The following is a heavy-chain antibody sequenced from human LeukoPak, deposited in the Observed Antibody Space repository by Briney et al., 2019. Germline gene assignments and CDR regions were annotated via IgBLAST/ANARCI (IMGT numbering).Heavy chain of an antibody. CDR1: GYTFTSYG. Sequence: ASVTVSFKASGYTFTSYGISWVRQAPGQGLEWMGWISAYNGNTNYAQKLQGRVTMTTDTSTSTAYMELRSLRSDDTAVYYCARDKGRIAAAGNGWFDPWGQGTLVTVSS. CDR3: ARDKGRIAAAGNGWFDP. D-gene: IGHD6-13*01. CDR2: ISAYNGNT. V-gene: IGHV1-18*01. J-gene: IGHJ5*02.